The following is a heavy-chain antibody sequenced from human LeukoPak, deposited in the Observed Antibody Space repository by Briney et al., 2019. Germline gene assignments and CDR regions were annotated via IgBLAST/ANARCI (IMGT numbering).Heavy chain of an antibody. CDR2: FSDSGNT. Sequence: PSETLSLTCTVPGDSISSFHWSWIRQPPGRGLEWIGYFSDSGNTNCNPYLKSRVTISVDTSKSQFSLKLNSVTAADTAVYYCAGGTYLDPRDYWGQGTLVTVSS. CDR1: GDSISSFH. J-gene: IGHJ4*02. CDR3: AGGTYLDPRDY. V-gene: IGHV4-59*01. D-gene: IGHD3/OR15-3a*01.